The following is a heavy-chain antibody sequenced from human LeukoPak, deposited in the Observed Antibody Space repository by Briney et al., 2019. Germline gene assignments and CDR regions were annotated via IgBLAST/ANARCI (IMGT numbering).Heavy chain of an antibody. V-gene: IGHV3-7*01. J-gene: IGHJ6*03. CDR2: IKQDGSEK. Sequence: PGGSLRLSCAASGFTFTDYWMNWVRQAPGKGLEWVASIKQDGSEKYYVDSVKGRFTISRDNSKNTLYLQMNSLRAEDTAVYYCAKDYVTVTIRHSASRHYYYMDVWGKGTTVTVSS. CDR1: GFTFTDYW. CDR3: AKDYVTVTIRHSASRHYYYMDV. D-gene: IGHD4-11*01.